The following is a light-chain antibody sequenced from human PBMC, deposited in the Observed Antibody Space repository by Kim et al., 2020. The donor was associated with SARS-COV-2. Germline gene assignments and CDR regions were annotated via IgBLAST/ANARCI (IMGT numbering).Light chain of an antibody. CDR2: YDS. V-gene: IGLV3-21*04. Sequence: SVAPGKTARITCGVNNIGSKSVLWYQQKPGQAPVLVIYYDSDRPSGIPERFSGSNSGNTATLTISRVEAGDEADYYCQVWDSSDVVFGGGTQLTAL. CDR3: QVWDSSDVV. CDR1: NIGSKS. J-gene: IGLJ2*01.